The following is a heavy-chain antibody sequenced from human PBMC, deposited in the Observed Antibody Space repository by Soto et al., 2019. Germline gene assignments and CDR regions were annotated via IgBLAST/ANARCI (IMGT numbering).Heavy chain of an antibody. Sequence: GGSLRLSCTASGFIFSDAWMSWIRQAPGGGLEWIARIRSNSDGGTPDYAAPVKGRVSISRDDLKKMLYLQMDSLKSEDTAVYYCTSDDAIQKWLPADYWGQGTLVTVSS. CDR3: TSDDAIQKWLPADY. D-gene: IGHD3-22*01. V-gene: IGHV3-15*01. CDR2: IRSNSDGGTP. CDR1: GFIFSDAW. J-gene: IGHJ4*02.